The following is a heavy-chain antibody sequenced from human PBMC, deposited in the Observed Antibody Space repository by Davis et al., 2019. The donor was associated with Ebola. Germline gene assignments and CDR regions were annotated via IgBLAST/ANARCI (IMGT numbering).Heavy chain of an antibody. Sequence: MPSETLFLTCTVSGGSISSYYWSWIRQPPGKGLEWIGYIYYSGSTNYNPSLKSRVTISVDTSKNQFSLKLSSVTAADTAVYYCARDFGVGWFDPWGQGTLVTVSS. D-gene: IGHD3-3*01. J-gene: IGHJ5*02. CDR1: GGSISSYY. V-gene: IGHV4-59*01. CDR2: IYYSGST. CDR3: ARDFGVGWFDP.